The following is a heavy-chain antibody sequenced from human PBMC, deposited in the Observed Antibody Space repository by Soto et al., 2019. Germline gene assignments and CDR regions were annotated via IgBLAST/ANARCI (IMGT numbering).Heavy chain of an antibody. CDR2: IYHSGST. V-gene: IGHV4-30-2*01. CDR3: ARGQVAAAHH. Sequence: QLQLQESGSGLVKPSQTLSLTCAVSGGSISSGGYSWSWIRQPPGKGLEWIGYIYHSGSTYYNPSLXRXAXTXXDRSENQFPLKLSSVTAADTAVYYCARGQVAAAHHWGQGTLVTVSS. J-gene: IGHJ5*02. CDR1: GGSISSGGYS. D-gene: IGHD2-15*01.